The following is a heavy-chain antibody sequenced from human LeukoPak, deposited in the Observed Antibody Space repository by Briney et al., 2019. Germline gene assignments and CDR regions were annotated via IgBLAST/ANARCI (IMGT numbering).Heavy chain of an antibody. Sequence: SETLSLTCTVSGGSISSSSYYWGWIRQPPGKGLEWIGSTYYSGSTYYNPSLKSRVTISVDTSKNQFSLKLSSVTAADTAVYYCARHLGSGSYSHYFDYWGQGTLVTVSS. CDR1: GGSISSSSYY. CDR2: TYYSGST. V-gene: IGHV4-39*01. J-gene: IGHJ4*02. CDR3: ARHLGSGSYSHYFDY. D-gene: IGHD1-26*01.